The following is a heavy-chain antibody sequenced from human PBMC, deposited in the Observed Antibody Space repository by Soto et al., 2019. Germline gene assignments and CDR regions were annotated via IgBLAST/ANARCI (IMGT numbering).Heavy chain of an antibody. J-gene: IGHJ6*02. V-gene: IGHV1-69*01. CDR2: IIPLFRKT. Sequence: QVQLVQSGAEVKRPGSSVKVSCKASGDMFRNSAFTWVRQAPGQGLAWMGVIIPLFRKTDVAQNYQGRVTFTTGESTSRLYMEVYSLTYEDTAVYYCAIARLYNGDHNIYFFYGLDVWGQGTTITVSS. D-gene: IGHD1-1*01. CDR3: AIARLYNGDHNIYFFYGLDV. CDR1: GDMFRNSA.